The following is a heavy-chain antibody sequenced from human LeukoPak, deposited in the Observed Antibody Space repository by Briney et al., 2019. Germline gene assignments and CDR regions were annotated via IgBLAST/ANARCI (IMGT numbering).Heavy chain of an antibody. V-gene: IGHV3-15*01. CDR1: GLTFSNAW. D-gene: IGHD3-16*01. CDR3: ATASSGLFY. CDR2: IKRKTDGETT. Sequence: GESLRLSCAASGLTFSNAWPSWVRQAPGEGLEWVGRIKRKTDGETTEYVAPVKGRFTISRDDSKNTLYLQMNSLKTEDTGVYYCATASSGLFYWGQGTLVTVSS. J-gene: IGHJ4*02.